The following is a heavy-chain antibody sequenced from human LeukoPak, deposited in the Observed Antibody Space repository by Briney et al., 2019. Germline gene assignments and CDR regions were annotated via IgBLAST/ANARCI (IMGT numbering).Heavy chain of an antibody. Sequence: GGSLRLSCAASGYTFTGYYMHWVRQAPGQGFEWMGRINPNSGGTNYAQKFQGRVTMTRDTSISTAYMELSRLRSDDTAVYYCAREADGDYEYYFDYWGQGTLVTVSS. CDR2: INPNSGGT. CDR3: AREADGDYEYYFDY. J-gene: IGHJ4*02. V-gene: IGHV1-2*06. CDR1: GYTFTGYY. D-gene: IGHD4-17*01.